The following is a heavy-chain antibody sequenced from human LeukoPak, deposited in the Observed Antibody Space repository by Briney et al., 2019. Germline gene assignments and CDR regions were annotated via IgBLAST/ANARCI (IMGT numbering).Heavy chain of an antibody. J-gene: IGHJ4*02. CDR2: FYYSGST. V-gene: IGHV4-61*01. CDR3: ARGQRRLQDY. CDR1: GGSVSRDRYF. Sequence: KPSENLSLKCTVSGGSVSRDRYFWTCIRQPPGKGLEWIGYFYYSGSTNYNPSLKSRVTISLDTSKIQISLKLSSVTAADTAVYYCARGQRRLQDYWGQGTLVTVSS.